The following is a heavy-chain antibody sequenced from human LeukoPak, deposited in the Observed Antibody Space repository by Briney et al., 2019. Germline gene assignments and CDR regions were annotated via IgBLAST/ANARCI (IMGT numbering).Heavy chain of an antibody. CDR3: AGLQYYFDY. Sequence: PGGSLRLFCAASGFTFTTYAMSWVRQAPGKGLEWVSAISGSGGTTYYADSVKGRFSISRDNSKNTLYLQMNSLRAEDTAVYYCAGLQYYFDYWGQGTLVTVSS. CDR1: GFTFTTYA. V-gene: IGHV3-23*01. D-gene: IGHD4-11*01. CDR2: ISGSGGTT. J-gene: IGHJ4*02.